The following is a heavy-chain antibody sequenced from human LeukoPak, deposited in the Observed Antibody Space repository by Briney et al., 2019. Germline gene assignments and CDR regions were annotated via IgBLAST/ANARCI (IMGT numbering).Heavy chain of an antibody. J-gene: IGHJ4*02. V-gene: IGHV3-23*01. CDR3: VKDYCRDGNCPFPFSDS. CDR2: VVGTGGT. Sequence: GGSLRLACAVSGFTLSNHAVSWVRQVPGKGLEWVSIVVGTGGTWYADAVKGRFVLSRDNSKNTVYLQMSSLRAEDTATYYCVKDYCRDGNCPFPFSDSWGQGILVTVSS. CDR1: GFTLSNHA. D-gene: IGHD2-15*01.